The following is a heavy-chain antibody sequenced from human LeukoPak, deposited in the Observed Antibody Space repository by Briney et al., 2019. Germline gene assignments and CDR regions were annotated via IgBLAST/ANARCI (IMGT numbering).Heavy chain of an antibody. CDR1: GFTFSNYG. CDR2: ISYDGSNK. J-gene: IGHJ4*02. CDR3: TKGVLGGTQSVSAGLDS. V-gene: IGHV3-30*18. Sequence: GRSLRLSCVASGFTFSNYGMHWVRQAPGKGLEWVAVISYDGSNKYYADSVKGRFTISRDNSKNTPYLQMNSLRAEDTAVYYCTKGVLGGTQSVSAGLDSWGQGNLVTVSS. D-gene: IGHD3-16*01.